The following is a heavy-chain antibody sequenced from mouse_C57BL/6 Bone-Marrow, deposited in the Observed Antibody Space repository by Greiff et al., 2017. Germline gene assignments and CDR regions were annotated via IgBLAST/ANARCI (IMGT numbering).Heavy chain of an antibody. D-gene: IGHD3-3*01. V-gene: IGHV1-81*01. J-gene: IGHJ2*01. CDR3: ARRGTPGGY. CDR1: GYTFTSYG. CDR2: IYPRSGNT. Sequence: QVQLQQSGAELARPGASVKLSCKASGYTFTSYGISWVKQRTGQGLEWIGEIYPRSGNTYYNEKFKGKATLTADKSSSTAYMELRSLTSEDSAVYFWARRGTPGGYWGQGTTLTVSS.